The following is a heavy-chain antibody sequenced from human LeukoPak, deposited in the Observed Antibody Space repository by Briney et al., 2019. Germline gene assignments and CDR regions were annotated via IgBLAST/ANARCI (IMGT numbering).Heavy chain of an antibody. V-gene: IGHV4-34*01. CDR1: GGSFSGYY. Sequence: SETLSLTCAVYGGSFSGYYWSWIRQPPGKGLEWIGEINHSGSTNYNPSLKSRVTISVDTSKNQFSLKLSTVTAADTAVYYCARLPPMGATNRRRLQYYYGMDVWGQGTTVTVSS. CDR2: INHSGST. D-gene: IGHD1-26*01. J-gene: IGHJ6*02. CDR3: ARLPPMGATNRRRLQYYYGMDV.